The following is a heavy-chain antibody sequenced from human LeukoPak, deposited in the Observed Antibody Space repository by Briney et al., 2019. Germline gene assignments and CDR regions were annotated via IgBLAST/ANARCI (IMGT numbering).Heavy chain of an antibody. CDR1: GASISSYY. V-gene: IGHV4-4*07. Sequence: SETLSLTCTVSGASISSYYWSWIRQPAGKGLEWNGRIYTSGSTKYNPSLKSRVTMSVDTSKKQFSLKLSPVTAADTAVYYCARDRYCTNGICYYFDDWGQGTQVAVSS. CDR2: IYTSGST. CDR3: ARDRYCTNGICYYFDD. D-gene: IGHD2-8*01. J-gene: IGHJ4*02.